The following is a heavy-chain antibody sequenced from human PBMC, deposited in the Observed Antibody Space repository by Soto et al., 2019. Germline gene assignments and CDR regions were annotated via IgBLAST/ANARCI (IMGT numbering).Heavy chain of an antibody. CDR3: ARDGYSSGWYANYFDY. CDR1: GFTFSSYA. Sequence: RILSCAASGFTFSSYAMHWVRQAPGKGLEWVAVISYDGSNKYYADSVKGRFTISRDNSKNTLYLQMNSLRAEDTSVYYCARDGYSSGWYANYFDYWGQGTLVTVSS. V-gene: IGHV3-30-3*01. D-gene: IGHD6-19*01. CDR2: ISYDGSNK. J-gene: IGHJ4*02.